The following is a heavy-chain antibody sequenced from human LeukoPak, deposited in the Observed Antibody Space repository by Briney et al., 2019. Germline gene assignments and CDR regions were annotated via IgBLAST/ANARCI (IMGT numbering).Heavy chain of an antibody. CDR1: GGSISSTSFY. J-gene: IGHJ4*02. CDR3: ARLSWQQLVLDH. Sequence: SDTLSLTCTVSGGSISSTSFYWGWIRQPPGKGLEWTGSIYYSCSTYYNPSLKSRVTISVDTSKITLSLKLTSVTAADTAVYYCARLSWQQLVLDHWGQGTLVTVSS. V-gene: IGHV4-39*01. D-gene: IGHD6-13*01. CDR2: IYYSCST.